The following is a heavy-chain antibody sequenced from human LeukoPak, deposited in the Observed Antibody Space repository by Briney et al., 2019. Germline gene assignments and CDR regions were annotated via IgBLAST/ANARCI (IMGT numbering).Heavy chain of an antibody. CDR2: INPNSGGT. D-gene: IGHD2-2*02. CDR3: ARDKRYCSSTRCYTYYYFDY. J-gene: IGHJ4*02. CDR1: GYTFTGYY. V-gene: IGHV1-2*02. Sequence: ASVKVSCKASGYTFTGYYMHWVRQAPGQGLEWMGWINPNSGGTNYAQKFQGRVTMTRDTSMSTAYMELSRLRSDDTAVYYCARDKRYCSSTRCYTYYYFDYWGQGNLVTVSS.